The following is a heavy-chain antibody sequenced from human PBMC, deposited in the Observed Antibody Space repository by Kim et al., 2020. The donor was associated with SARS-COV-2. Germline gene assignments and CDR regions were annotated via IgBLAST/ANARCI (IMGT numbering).Heavy chain of an antibody. CDR2: PFYNGNT. D-gene: IGHD1-26*01. CDR1: GGSIHNFH. J-gene: IGHJ4*02. Sequence: SETLSLTCTVSGGSIHNFHWSWIRQSPGKGLEWIGYPFYNGNTSYNPSLEGRVTISRDTSKNHFSLNLTSVTAADTAVYYCARCRSYKAYFDSWGQGALVTVSA. V-gene: IGHV4-59*01. CDR3: ARCRSYKAYFDS.